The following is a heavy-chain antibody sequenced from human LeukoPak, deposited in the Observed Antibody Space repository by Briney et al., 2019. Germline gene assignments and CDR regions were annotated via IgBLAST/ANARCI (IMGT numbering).Heavy chain of an antibody. Sequence: PSETLSLTCTVSADSVSSGSYYWSWIRQPPGKGLEWIGYVYYSGSTNYNPSLKSRVTISVDTSKNQLSLKLRSVTAADTAVYHCVRLQPNTGEWAFDIWGQGTMVSVSS. J-gene: IGHJ3*02. V-gene: IGHV4-61*01. CDR2: VYYSGST. CDR1: ADSVSSGSYY. D-gene: IGHD1-1*01. CDR3: VRLQPNTGEWAFDI.